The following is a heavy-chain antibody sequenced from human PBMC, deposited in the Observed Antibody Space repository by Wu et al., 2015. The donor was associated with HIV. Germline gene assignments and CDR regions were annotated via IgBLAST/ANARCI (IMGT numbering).Heavy chain of an antibody. CDR1: GYTLTKLP. CDR3: ATLYYDILTGYYFDY. CDR2: FDFKYGET. D-gene: IGHD3-9*01. Sequence: QVHLVQSGAEVKKPGASVKVSCKVSGYTLTKLPMHWVRQVPGKGLEWMGGFDFKYGETIYAQKFQGRVTMTEDISTDTAYMELSSLRSEDTAVYYCATLYYDILTGYYFDYWGQGTLVTVSS. J-gene: IGHJ4*02. V-gene: IGHV1-24*01.